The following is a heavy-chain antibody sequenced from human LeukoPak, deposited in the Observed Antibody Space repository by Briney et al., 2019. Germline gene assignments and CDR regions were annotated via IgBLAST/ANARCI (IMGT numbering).Heavy chain of an antibody. D-gene: IGHD4-17*01. Sequence: PGGSLRLSCAASGFTSSSYDMHWVRQAPGKGLEWVAFIQHDGSNKYYADSVKGRFPISRDNSKNTLFLQMNSLRAEDTAVYYCARGDAVTTFGYWGQGTLVTVSS. CDR3: ARGDAVTTFGY. J-gene: IGHJ4*02. V-gene: IGHV3-30*02. CDR2: IQHDGSNK. CDR1: GFTSSSYD.